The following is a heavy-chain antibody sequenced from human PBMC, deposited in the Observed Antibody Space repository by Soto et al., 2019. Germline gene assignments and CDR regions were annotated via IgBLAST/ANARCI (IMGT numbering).Heavy chain of an antibody. Sequence: QVQLVESGGGVVQPGTSLRLSCAASGFRFKSFVMHWVRQAPGKGLEWVAFTSYDGNNKDYGDSVKGRFTVSRDNSQNTLHLQRDFLRPEDTALYYCARWGTTGGFELWGQGPLVSVSS. CDR3: ARWGTTGGFEL. CDR2: TSYDGNNK. J-gene: IGHJ4*02. V-gene: IGHV3-30*19. D-gene: IGHD3-16*01. CDR1: GFRFKSFV.